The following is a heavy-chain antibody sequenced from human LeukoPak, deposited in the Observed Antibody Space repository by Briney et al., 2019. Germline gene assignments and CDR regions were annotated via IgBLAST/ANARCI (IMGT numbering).Heavy chain of an antibody. Sequence: GGSLRLSCAASGFTVSSNYMSWVRQAPGKGLEWVSSINSSSSFIYESDSVKGRFTISRDNAKSSLYLQMNSLRADDSAVYYCARDMKGLAVVPPASWRYDSWGQGTLVIVSS. D-gene: IGHD2-2*01. V-gene: IGHV3-21*04. J-gene: IGHJ4*02. CDR1: GFTVSSNY. CDR2: INSSSSFI. CDR3: ARDMKGLAVVPPASWRYDS.